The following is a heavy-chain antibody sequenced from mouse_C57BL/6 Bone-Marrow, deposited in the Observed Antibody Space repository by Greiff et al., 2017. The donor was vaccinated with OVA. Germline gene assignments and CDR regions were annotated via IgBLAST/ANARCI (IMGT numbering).Heavy chain of an antibody. D-gene: IGHD2-3*01. CDR1: GFTFSSYG. CDR3: ARQGWLLPFAY. CDR2: ISSGGSYT. V-gene: IGHV5-6*01. Sequence: EVQRVESGGDLVKPGGSLKLSCAASGFTFSSYGMSWVRQTPDKRLEWVATISSGGSYTYYPASVKGRFTISRDNAKNTLDLQMSSLKSEDTAMYYCARQGWLLPFAYWGQGTLVTVSA. J-gene: IGHJ3*01.